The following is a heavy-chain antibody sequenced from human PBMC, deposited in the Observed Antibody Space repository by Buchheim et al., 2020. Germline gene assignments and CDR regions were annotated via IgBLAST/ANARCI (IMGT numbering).Heavy chain of an antibody. CDR1: GFTLSQYW. CDR2: TNRDGTYT. V-gene: IGHV3-74*01. D-gene: IGHD4-23*01. CDR3: ARDPLNSDEGY. Sequence: EVQVVESGGGLVQSGGSLRLSCVASGFTLSQYWMHWVRQAPGKGLVWVSRTNRDGTYTIYADSVKGRFTISRDNAQSTLYLQMNSLRVEDTAVYYCARDPLNSDEGYWGKGTLVTVSS. J-gene: IGHJ4*03.